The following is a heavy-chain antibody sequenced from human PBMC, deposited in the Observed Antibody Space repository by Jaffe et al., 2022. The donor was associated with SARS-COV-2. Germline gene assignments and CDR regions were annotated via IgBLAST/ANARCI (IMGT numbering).Heavy chain of an antibody. J-gene: IGHJ6*03. CDR3: ASLGGSGSFYDFFYYYMDV. CDR2: IYYTGST. V-gene: IGHV4-39*01. CDR1: GGFISNNNFY. Sequence: QLQLQESGPGVVKPSETLSLTCSVSGGFISNNNFYWGWIRQPPGKGLEWIGSIYYTGSTHYNPSLKSRVTMSVDTSKNQFSLKVKFVTAADTAVYYCASLGGSGSFYDFFYYYMDVWGRGTTVTVSS. D-gene: IGHD3-10*01.